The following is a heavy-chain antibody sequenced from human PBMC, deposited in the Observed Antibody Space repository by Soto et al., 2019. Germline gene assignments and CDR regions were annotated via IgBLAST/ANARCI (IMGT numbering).Heavy chain of an antibody. CDR2: ISYDGSNK. CDR3: AKDRFYYDSSGYPSGY. CDR1: GFTFSSYG. V-gene: IGHV3-30*18. D-gene: IGHD3-22*01. J-gene: IGHJ4*02. Sequence: SLRLSCAASGFTFSSYGMHWVRQAPGKGLEWVAVISYDGSNKYYADSVKGRFTISRDNSKNTLYLQMNSLRAEDTAVYYCAKDRFYYDSSGYPSGYWGQGTLVTVSS.